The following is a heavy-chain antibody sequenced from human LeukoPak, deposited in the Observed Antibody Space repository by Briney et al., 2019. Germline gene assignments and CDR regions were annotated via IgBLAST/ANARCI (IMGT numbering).Heavy chain of an antibody. J-gene: IGHJ4*02. Sequence: GGSLRLSCAASGFTFSSYSMNWVRQAPGKGLEWVSSTSSSSSYIYYADSVKGRFTISRDNAKNSLYLQMNSLRAEDTAVYYCASNPKYYYDSSGYYPPGDYWGQGTLVTVSS. CDR3: ASNPKYYYDSSGYYPPGDY. CDR1: GFTFSSYS. V-gene: IGHV3-21*01. CDR2: TSSSSSYI. D-gene: IGHD3-22*01.